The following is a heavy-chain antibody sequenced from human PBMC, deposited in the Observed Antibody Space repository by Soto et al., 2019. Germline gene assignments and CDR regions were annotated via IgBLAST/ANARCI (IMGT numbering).Heavy chain of an antibody. D-gene: IGHD1-1*01. CDR2: IIPIFGTA. Sequence: QVQLVQSGAEVKKPGSSVKVSCKASGGTFSSYAISWVRQAPGQGLEWMGGIIPIFGTANYAQKFQGRVTIPADKSTSTAYMELSSLRSDDTAVYYCARGGNVATGTTFYFDYWGQGTLVTVSS. CDR1: GGTFSSYA. V-gene: IGHV1-69*06. J-gene: IGHJ4*02. CDR3: ARGGNVATGTTFYFDY.